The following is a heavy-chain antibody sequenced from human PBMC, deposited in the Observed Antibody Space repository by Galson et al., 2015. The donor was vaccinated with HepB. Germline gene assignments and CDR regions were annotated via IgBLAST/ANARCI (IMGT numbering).Heavy chain of an antibody. D-gene: IGHD3-22*01. CDR1: GGSISSYY. CDR3: ARVSGFVQPRLSNWFDP. J-gene: IGHJ5*02. Sequence: SETLSLTCTVSGGSISSYYWSWIRQPPGKGLEWIGYIYYSGSTNYNPSLKSRVTISVDTSKNQFSLKLSSVTAADTAVYYCARVSGFVQPRLSNWFDPWGQGTLVTVSS. V-gene: IGHV4-59*01. CDR2: IYYSGST.